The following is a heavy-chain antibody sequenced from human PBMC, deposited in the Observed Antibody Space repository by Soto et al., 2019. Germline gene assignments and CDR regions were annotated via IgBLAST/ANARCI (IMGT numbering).Heavy chain of an antibody. D-gene: IGHD1-26*01. V-gene: IGHV1-69*12. CDR3: AGVHGSESYWWGAGY. J-gene: IGHJ4*02. CDR1: GGTFSGYG. Sequence: QVQLVQSGAEVKKPGSSAKVSCKASGGTFSGYGISWVRQAPGQGLEWMGGIIPIFGTANYAQKIQGRVTITADESTSTAYMKLSSLRSEDRAGYYCAGVHGSESYWWGAGYWGRETRFTASS. CDR2: IIPIFGTA.